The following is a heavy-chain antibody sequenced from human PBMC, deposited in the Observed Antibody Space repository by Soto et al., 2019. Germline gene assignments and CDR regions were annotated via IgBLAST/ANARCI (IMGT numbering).Heavy chain of an antibody. Sequence: EVQLVESGGGLVQPGGSLRLSCAASGFSFSMYWMSWVRQAPGKGLEWVANIKEDGSQKYYVDSVKGRFTISRDNAKNSLYLQMSSLRAEDTAVYYCARHQVGYRVTDYWGQGTLVTVSS. CDR2: IKEDGSQK. CDR1: GFSFSMYW. V-gene: IGHV3-7*01. CDR3: ARHQVGYRVTDY. D-gene: IGHD1-26*01. J-gene: IGHJ4*02.